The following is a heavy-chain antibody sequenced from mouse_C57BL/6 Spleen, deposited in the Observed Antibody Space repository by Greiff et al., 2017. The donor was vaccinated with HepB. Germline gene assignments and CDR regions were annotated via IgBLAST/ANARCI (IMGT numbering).Heavy chain of an antibody. CDR2: ISDGGSYT. J-gene: IGHJ3*01. CDR1: GFTFSSYA. CDR3: AREERYDYSGCFAY. V-gene: IGHV5-4*01. D-gene: IGHD2-4*01. Sequence: DVKLVESGGGLVKPGGSLKLSCAASGFTFSSYAMSWVRQTPEKRLEWVATISDGGSYTYYPDNVKGRFTISRDNAKNNLYLQMSHLKSEDTAMYYCAREERYDYSGCFAYWGQGTLVTVSA.